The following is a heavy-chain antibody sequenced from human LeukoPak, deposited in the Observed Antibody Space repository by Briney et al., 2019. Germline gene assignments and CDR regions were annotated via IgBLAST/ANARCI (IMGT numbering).Heavy chain of an antibody. CDR3: ARRLGYCSSTSCYAYFDY. V-gene: IGHV5-51*01. Sequence: GESLKISCKGSGYSFTSYWIGWVRQMPGKGLEWMGIIYPGGSDTRYSPSFQGQVTISADKSISTAYLQWSSLKASDTAMYYCARRLGYCSSTSCYAYFDYWGQGTLVTVSS. D-gene: IGHD2-2*01. CDR1: GYSFTSYW. J-gene: IGHJ4*02. CDR2: IYPGGSDT.